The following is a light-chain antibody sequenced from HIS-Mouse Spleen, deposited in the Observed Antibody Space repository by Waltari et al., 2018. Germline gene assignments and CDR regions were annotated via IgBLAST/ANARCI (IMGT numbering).Light chain of an antibody. Sequence: NFMLTQPHSVSESPGKTVTISCTGSSGSIASNYVQWYQQRPGSAPTTVIYEDNQRPSGVPERFSGSIDISANAPSLTLSGLKTEDEADHYCQSYDSSNVVFGGGTNLTVL. V-gene: IGLV6-57*02. CDR3: QSYDSSNVV. CDR2: EDN. J-gene: IGLJ2*01. CDR1: SGSIASNY.